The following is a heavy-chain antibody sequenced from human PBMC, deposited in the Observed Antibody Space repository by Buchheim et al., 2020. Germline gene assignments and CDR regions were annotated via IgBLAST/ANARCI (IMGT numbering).Heavy chain of an antibody. CDR3: AKARSGIAAAGSNY. J-gene: IGHJ4*02. D-gene: IGHD6-13*01. CDR2: IVGSGDSA. Sequence: EVQLLESGGGLVQPGGSLRLSCAVSGFTFSNYAMSWVRQAPGKGLEWVSVIVGSGDSAYYADSVKGRFTISRDNSENTEHLQMNSLRAEDTAVYYCAKARSGIAAAGSNYWGQGTL. V-gene: IGHV3-23*01. CDR1: GFTFSNYA.